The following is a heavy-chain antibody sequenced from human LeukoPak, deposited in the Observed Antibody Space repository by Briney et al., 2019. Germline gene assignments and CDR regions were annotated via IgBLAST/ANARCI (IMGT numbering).Heavy chain of an antibody. Sequence: SETLSLTCAVYGGSFSGYYWSWIRQPPGKGLEWIGEINHSGSTNYNRSLKSRVTISVDTSKNQFSLKLSSVTAADTAVYYCDGGTSISYSSIWYVVYYGMDVWGQGTTVTVSS. CDR1: GGSFSGYY. CDR3: DGGTSISYSSIWYVVYYGMDV. D-gene: IGHD6-13*01. V-gene: IGHV4-34*01. J-gene: IGHJ6*02. CDR2: INHSGST.